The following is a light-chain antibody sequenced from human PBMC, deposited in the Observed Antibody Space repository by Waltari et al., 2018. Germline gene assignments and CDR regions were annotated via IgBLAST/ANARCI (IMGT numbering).Light chain of an antibody. CDR3: QQYLSAPFT. V-gene: IGKV4-1*01. CDR2: WAS. CDR1: HGVLPSNNRNY. J-gene: IGKJ5*01. Sequence: DIVMTQSPDSLAVSLRERATTNCKSSHGVLPSNNRNYLAWYQHQPGQPPKLLFYWASTRESGVPDRFSGGGSGTDFTLTISSLQAEDVAVYYCQQYLSAPFTFGQGTRLEIK.